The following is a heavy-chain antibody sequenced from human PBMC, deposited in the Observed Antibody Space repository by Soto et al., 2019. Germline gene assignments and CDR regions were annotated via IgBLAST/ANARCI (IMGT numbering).Heavy chain of an antibody. J-gene: IGHJ4*02. CDR2: ISYDGINQ. CDR1: GFTFRNYA. D-gene: IGHD2-8*01. CDR3: ARDDYSTTGRNSGFDD. V-gene: IGHV3-30-3*01. Sequence: QVQLVESGGGVVQPGRSLRLSCAASGFTFRNYAMHWVRQVPQALGKGLEWVAGISYDGINQFYADSVRGRFTISRDDTKNTLYLQMNSLRADDTAVYYCARDDYSTTGRNSGFDDWGQGTLVTVSS.